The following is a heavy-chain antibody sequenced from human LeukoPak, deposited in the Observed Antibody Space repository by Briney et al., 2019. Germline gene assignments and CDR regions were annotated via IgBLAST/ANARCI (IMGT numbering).Heavy chain of an antibody. V-gene: IGHV4-61*02. CDR2: IYASGST. CDR1: GGSISSGSYY. J-gene: IGHJ4*02. D-gene: IGHD1-26*01. CDR3: AREGRQVGATVYFDY. Sequence: PSETLSLTCTVSGGSISSGSYYWSWIRQPAGKGLEWIGRIYASGSTNYNPSLESRVTISVDTSKNQFSLKLSSVTAADTAVYYCAREGRQVGATVYFDYWGQGTLVTVSS.